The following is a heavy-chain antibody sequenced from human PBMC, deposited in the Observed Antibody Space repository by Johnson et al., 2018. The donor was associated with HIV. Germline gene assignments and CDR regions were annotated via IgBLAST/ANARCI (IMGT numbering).Heavy chain of an antibody. CDR2: IKQDGSEK. Sequence: VQLVESGGGVVQPGRSLRLSCAGSGFTFSSYWMSWVRQAPGKGLEWVANIKQDGSEKYYVDSVKGRFTISRDNAKNSLYLQMNSLRAEDTAVYYCARDGKPHSQCAFDIWGQGTMVTVSS. V-gene: IGHV3-7*05. CDR1: GFTFSSYW. D-gene: IGHD4-23*01. J-gene: IGHJ3*02. CDR3: ARDGKPHSQCAFDI.